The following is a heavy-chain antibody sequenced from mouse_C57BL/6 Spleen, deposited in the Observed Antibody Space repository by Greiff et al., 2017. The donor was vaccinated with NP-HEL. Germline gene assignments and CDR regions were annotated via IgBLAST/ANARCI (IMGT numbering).Heavy chain of an antibody. V-gene: IGHV1-19*01. Sequence: EVQLQQSGPVLVKPGASVKMSCKASGYTFTDYYMNWVKQSHGKSLEWIGVINPYNGGTSYNQKFKGKATLTVDKSSSTAYMELNSLTSEDSAVYYCASHGYDVYYFDYWGQGTTLTVSS. CDR1: GYTFTDYY. J-gene: IGHJ2*01. CDR2: INPYNGGT. CDR3: ASHGYDVYYFDY. D-gene: IGHD2-2*01.